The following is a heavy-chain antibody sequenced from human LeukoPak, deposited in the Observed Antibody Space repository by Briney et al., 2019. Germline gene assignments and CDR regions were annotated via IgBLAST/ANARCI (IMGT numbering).Heavy chain of an antibody. CDR2: IDHSGST. V-gene: IGHV4-34*01. CDR1: GGSFSGFY. D-gene: IGHD7-27*01. J-gene: IGHJ3*02. Sequence: PSETLSLTCAVYGGSFSGFYWNWIRQPPGKGLEWIGEIDHSGSTNYNPSLKSRVTISVDRSKNQFSLKLSSVTAADTAVYYCARDLTGDGNDAFDIWGQGTMVTVSS. CDR3: ARDLTGDGNDAFDI.